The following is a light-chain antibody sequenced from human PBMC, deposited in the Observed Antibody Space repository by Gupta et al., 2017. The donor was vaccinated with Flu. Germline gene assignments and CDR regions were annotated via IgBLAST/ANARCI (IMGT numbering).Light chain of an antibody. J-gene: IGKJ2*01. CDR2: GAS. Sequence: RATLSCRASQSVDSNYLAWYQQKPGQAPRLLIYGASSRATGIPDRFSGSGSGTDFTLTITRLEPEDFAVYYCQQYGNSQDTFGQGTKLEIK. CDR3: QQYGNSQDT. CDR1: QSVDSNY. V-gene: IGKV3-20*01.